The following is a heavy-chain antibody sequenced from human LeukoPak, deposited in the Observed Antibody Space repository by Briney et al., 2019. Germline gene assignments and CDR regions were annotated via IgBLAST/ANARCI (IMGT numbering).Heavy chain of an antibody. V-gene: IGHV1-69*06. CDR3: ARDSVDLSGTPRFRRMDV. D-gene: IGHD3-10*01. CDR1: GGTFSSYA. Sequence: SVKVSCKASGGTFSSYAISWVRQAPGQGLEWMGGIIPIFGTANYAQKFQGRVTITADKSTSIAYMELSSLRSEDTAVYYCARDSVDLSGTPRFRRMDVWGKGTTVTVSS. J-gene: IGHJ6*04. CDR2: IIPIFGTA.